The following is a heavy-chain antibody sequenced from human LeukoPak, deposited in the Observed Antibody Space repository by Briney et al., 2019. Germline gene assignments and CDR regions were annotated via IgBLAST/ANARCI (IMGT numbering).Heavy chain of an antibody. J-gene: IGHJ4*02. D-gene: IGHD5-12*01. CDR3: ARQSGYDSEFDY. CDR1: GGSVSSGSYY. CDR2: IYYSGST. V-gene: IGHV4-61*01. Sequence: PSETLSLTCTVSGGSVSSGSYYWSWIRQPPGEGLEWIGYIYYSGSTNYNPFLKSRVTISVDTSKNQFSLKLSSVTAADTAVYYCARQSGYDSEFDYWGQGTLVTVSS.